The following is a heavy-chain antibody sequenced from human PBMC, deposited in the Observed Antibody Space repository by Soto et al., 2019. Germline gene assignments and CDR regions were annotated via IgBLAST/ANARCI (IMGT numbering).Heavy chain of an antibody. Sequence: PSETLSLTCTVSGGSINSYFWSWVRQPPGKGLEWIGYIYHSGSTFSNPSLKSRLTLSLDTSNNQFSLRLSSVTPADTAVYYCTSRAHDFWGPGTLVTVSS. CDR1: GGSINSYF. CDR2: IYHSGST. J-gene: IGHJ4*02. D-gene: IGHD3-3*01. CDR3: TSRAHDF. V-gene: IGHV4-59*01.